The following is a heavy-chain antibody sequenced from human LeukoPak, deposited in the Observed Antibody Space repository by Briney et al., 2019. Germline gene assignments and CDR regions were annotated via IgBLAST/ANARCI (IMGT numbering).Heavy chain of an antibody. D-gene: IGHD3-3*01. CDR2: VSGSGGNT. CDR1: GFTFSTYA. V-gene: IGHV3-23*01. Sequence: GGSLRLSCAASGFTFSTYAMSWVRQAPGKGLEWVATVSGSGGNTHYADSVKGRFTISRDNTKNTLSLQMNSLRAEDTAVYYCAKGHDFWSIYYYQYMDVWGKGTTVTVSS. CDR3: AKGHDFWSIYYYQYMDV. J-gene: IGHJ6*03.